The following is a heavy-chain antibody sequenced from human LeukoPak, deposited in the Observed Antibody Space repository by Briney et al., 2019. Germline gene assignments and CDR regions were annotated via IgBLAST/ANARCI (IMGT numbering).Heavy chain of an antibody. V-gene: IGHV4-38-2*02. CDR3: ARDPYGGLDAFDI. D-gene: IGHD4-23*01. J-gene: IGHJ3*02. CDR1: GYSISSGYY. CDR2: IHHSGST. Sequence: SQTLSLTCTVSGYSISSGYYWGWIRQPPGKGLEWIGSIHHSGSTYYNPSLKSRVTKSLDTSKNQFSLKLSSVTAADTAVYYCARDPYGGLDAFDIWGQGTMVTVSS.